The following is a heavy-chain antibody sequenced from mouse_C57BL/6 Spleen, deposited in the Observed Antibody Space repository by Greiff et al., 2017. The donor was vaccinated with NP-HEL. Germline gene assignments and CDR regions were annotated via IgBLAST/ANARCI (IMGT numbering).Heavy chain of an antibody. D-gene: IGHD3-2*02. Sequence: QVQLQQSGAELVKPGASVKISCKASGYTFTDYYINWVKQRPGQGLEWIGTIGPGSGSTYYTAKFKGKATLTADTSSGRSYMQLSSLTSADSAVYFCAREGQLKDFDYWGQGTTLTVSS. V-gene: IGHV1-77*01. CDR1: GYTFTDYY. J-gene: IGHJ2*01. CDR2: IGPGSGST. CDR3: AREGQLKDFDY.